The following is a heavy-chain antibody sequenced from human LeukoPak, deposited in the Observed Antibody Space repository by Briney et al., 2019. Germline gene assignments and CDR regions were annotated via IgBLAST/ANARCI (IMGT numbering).Heavy chain of an antibody. CDR1: GFTFSNYG. CDR3: ASELVVHAFDI. CDR2: IYSGGST. J-gene: IGHJ3*02. D-gene: IGHD3-22*01. V-gene: IGHV3-53*01. Sequence: PGGSLRLSCAASGFTFSNYGMHWVRQAPGKGLEWVSVIYSGGSTYYADSVKGRFTISRDNSKNTLYLQMNSLRAEDTAVYYCASELVVHAFDIWGQGTMVTVSS.